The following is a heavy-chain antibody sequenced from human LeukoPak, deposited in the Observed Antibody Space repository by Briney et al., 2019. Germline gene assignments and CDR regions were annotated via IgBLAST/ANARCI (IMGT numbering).Heavy chain of an antibody. CDR1: GFTSITYS. CDR3: ARLTVGCSSNSCYA. Sequence: PGGSLRLSCAASGFTSITYSMNWVGQAPGKGLEWVSYISSSSSTKYYADSVKGRFTISRDNAKNSLYLHMNSLRGEDTAEYYCARLTVGCSSNSCYAWGQGTLVTVSS. D-gene: IGHD2-2*01. CDR2: ISSSSSTK. J-gene: IGHJ5*02. V-gene: IGHV3-48*01.